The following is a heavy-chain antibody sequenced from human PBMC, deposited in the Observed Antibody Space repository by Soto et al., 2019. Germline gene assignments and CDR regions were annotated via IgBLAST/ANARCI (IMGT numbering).Heavy chain of an antibody. CDR1: GYTFTSFY. CDR2: INPSGGIT. CDR3: ASSPAFSSSWYGIPPDPSHGMDV. Sequence: QMQLVQSGAEVKRPGASVRVSCKSSGYTFTSFYIHWVRQAPGQELEWMGIINPSGGITNFAQRFQGRVTMTRDMSTNPHYTELSSLKSDDTAVYYCASSPAFSSSWYGIPPDPSHGMDVWGQGTTVTVS. V-gene: IGHV1-46*01. D-gene: IGHD6-13*01. J-gene: IGHJ6*02.